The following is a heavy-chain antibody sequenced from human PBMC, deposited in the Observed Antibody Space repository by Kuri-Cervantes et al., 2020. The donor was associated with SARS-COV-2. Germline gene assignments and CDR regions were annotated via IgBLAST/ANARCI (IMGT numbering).Heavy chain of an antibody. J-gene: IGHJ3*02. D-gene: IGHD3-3*01. CDR3: AKDGSITMFGVIPPDDAFDI. CDR1: GFTFSSYA. Sequence: GESLKISCAASGFTFSSYAMSWVRQAPGKGLEWVSAISGSGGSTYYADSVKGRFTISRDNSKNTLYLQMNSLRAEDTAVYYCAKDGSITMFGVIPPDDAFDIWAQGTMVTVSS. V-gene: IGHV3-23*01. CDR2: ISGSGGST.